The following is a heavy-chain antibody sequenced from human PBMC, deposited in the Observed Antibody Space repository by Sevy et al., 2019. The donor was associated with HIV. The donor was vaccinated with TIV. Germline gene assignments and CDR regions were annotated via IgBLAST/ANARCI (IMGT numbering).Heavy chain of an antibody. CDR3: ARDYDYVRGTSRPYYFDH. CDR2: IGTSRQTI. D-gene: IGHD3-16*02. V-gene: IGHV3-48*01. J-gene: IGHJ4*01. Sequence: GGSLRLSCTASGFTFNSYTMNWVRQAPGKGLEWISCIGTSRQTIYYAGSVQGRFTISRDNAKNTLYLQMTSLRVEDTAVYYCARDYDYVRGTSRPYYFDHWGHGTLVTVSS. CDR1: GFTFNSYT.